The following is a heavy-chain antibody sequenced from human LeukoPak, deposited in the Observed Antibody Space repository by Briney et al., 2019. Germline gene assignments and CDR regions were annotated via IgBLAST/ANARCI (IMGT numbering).Heavy chain of an antibody. CDR1: GGAISSYY. V-gene: IGHV4-59*01. CDR3: ARATSLGVVGRGYFDY. Sequence: SETLSLTCTVSGGAISSYYWSWIRQPPGKGLEWIGYIYSSGSTNYNLSLKSRVTISVDTFKNQFSLKLSSVTAADTAVYYCARATSLGVVGRGYFDYWGQGTLVTVSS. J-gene: IGHJ4*02. D-gene: IGHD3-10*01. CDR2: IYSSGST.